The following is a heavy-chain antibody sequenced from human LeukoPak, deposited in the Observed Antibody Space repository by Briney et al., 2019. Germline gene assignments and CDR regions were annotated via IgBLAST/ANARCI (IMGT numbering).Heavy chain of an antibody. J-gene: IGHJ4*02. CDR1: GFTFSSYA. D-gene: IGHD6-13*01. V-gene: IGHV3-23*01. Sequence: GRSLRLSCAASGFTFSSYAMSWVRQAPGKGLEWVSAISGSGGSTYYADPVKGRFTISRDNSKNTLYLQMNSLRAEDTAVYYCAKGLGIAAAGSSFDYWGQGTLVTVSS. CDR3: AKGLGIAAAGSSFDY. CDR2: ISGSGGST.